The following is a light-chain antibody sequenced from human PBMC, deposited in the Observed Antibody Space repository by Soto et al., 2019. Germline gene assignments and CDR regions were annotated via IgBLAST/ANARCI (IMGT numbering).Light chain of an antibody. J-gene: IGKJ5*01. CDR2: GTS. CDR1: QSVISSY. V-gene: IGKV3-20*01. Sequence: EIVLTQSPGTLSLSPGESATLSFRASQSVISSYLSWYQQKPGQAPRLLIHGTSDRATGIPDRFSGSGSGTDFTLTITSLEPEDFAVYYCQQYGRLPPYTFGQGTRLEIK. CDR3: QQYGRLPPYT.